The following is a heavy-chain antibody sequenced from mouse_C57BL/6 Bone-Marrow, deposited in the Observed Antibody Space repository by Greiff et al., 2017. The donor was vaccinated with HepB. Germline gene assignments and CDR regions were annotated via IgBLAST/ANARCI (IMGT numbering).Heavy chain of an antibody. J-gene: IGHJ3*01. D-gene: IGHD2-3*01. CDR1: GFTFSSYG. CDR3: ARRGGYYVAWFAY. V-gene: IGHV5-6*02. Sequence: LVESGGDLVKPGGSLKLSCAASGFTFSSYGMSWVRQTPDKRLEWVATISSGGSYTYYPDSVKGRFTISRDNAKNTLYLQMSSLKSEDTAMYYCARRGGYYVAWFAYWGQGTLVTVSA. CDR2: ISSGGSYT.